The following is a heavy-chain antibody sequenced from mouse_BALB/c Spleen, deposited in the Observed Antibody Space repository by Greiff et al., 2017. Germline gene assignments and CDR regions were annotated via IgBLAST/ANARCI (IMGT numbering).Heavy chain of an antibody. CDR2: IFPGDGST. CDR1: GYAFSSYW. V-gene: IGHV1-80*01. Sequence: QVQLKQSGAELVRPGSSVKISCKASGYAFSSYWMNWVKQRPEQGLEWIGWIFPGDGSTKYNEKFKGKATLTTDKSSSTAYMQLSRLTSEDSAVYFCARVGSSYPFDYWGQGTTLTVSS. D-gene: IGHD1-1*01. CDR3: ARVGSSYPFDY. J-gene: IGHJ2*01.